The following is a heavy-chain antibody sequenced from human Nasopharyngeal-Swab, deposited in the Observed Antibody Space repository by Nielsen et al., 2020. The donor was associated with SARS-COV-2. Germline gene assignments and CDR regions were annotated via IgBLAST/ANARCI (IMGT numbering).Heavy chain of an antibody. D-gene: IGHD5-18*01. Sequence: GGSLRLSCAASGFTLSVYSVNWVRQAPGQGLEWVSTVDYDGVRTHYADSVEGRFIISRDNSKNTVYLQIKSLGVEDAAVYYCATWMTAHFDYWGQGTLVT. CDR1: GFTLSVYS. J-gene: IGHJ4*02. CDR2: VDYDGVRT. CDR3: ATWMTAHFDY. V-gene: IGHV3-23*01.